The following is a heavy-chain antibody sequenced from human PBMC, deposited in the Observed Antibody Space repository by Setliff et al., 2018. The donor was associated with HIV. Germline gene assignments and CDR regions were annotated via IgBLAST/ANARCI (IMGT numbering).Heavy chain of an antibody. CDR3: ARVLDYYDSSPYYFDY. Sequence: PSETLSLTCTVSGASMSNFYWSWIRQPPGKGLEWIGYIYNTGSTNYNPSLKSRVTMSVDTSNNQFSLKLRSVTAADTAMYYCARVLDYYDSSPYYFDYWGQGTLVTVSS. D-gene: IGHD3-22*01. CDR2: IYNTGST. J-gene: IGHJ4*02. CDR1: GASMSNFY. V-gene: IGHV4-59*01.